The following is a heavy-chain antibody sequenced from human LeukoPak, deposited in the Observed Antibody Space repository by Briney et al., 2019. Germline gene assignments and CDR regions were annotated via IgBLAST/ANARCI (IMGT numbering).Heavy chain of an antibody. CDR1: GFTFSNYG. Sequence: GGTLRLSCAASGFTFSNYGMHWVRQAPGKGLEWVAVISYDGNNEYYTDSVKGRFTISRDNSKNTLYLRMDSLRAEDTAVFYCAKNLLQYFEGLMDGWGQGTTVTAS. D-gene: IGHD3-9*01. J-gene: IGHJ6*02. CDR3: AKNLLQYFEGLMDG. V-gene: IGHV3-30*18. CDR2: ISYDGNNE.